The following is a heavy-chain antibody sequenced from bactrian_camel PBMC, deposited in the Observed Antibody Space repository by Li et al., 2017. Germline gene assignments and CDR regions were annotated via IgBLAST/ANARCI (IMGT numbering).Heavy chain of an antibody. CDR1: GTYDMYRNIYC. V-gene: IGHV3S53*01. D-gene: IGHD3*01. CDR2: IDSNGKS. J-gene: IGHJ4*01. Sequence: VQLEESGGDSVQAGRSLRLPCAASGTYDMYRNIYCLAWFRQAPGVEREGVAAIDSNGKSTYADSVKGRFTISRDNPKKTLSLQMDSLKPEDTATYYCAADSRAGTKFIPRLEEGEYNNWGQGTQVTVS. CDR3: AADSRAGTKFIPRLEEGEYNN.